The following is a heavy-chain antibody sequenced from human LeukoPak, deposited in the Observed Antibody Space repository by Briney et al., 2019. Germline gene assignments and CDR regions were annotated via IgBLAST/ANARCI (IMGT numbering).Heavy chain of an antibody. J-gene: IGHJ4*02. Sequence: ASVKVSCKASGGTSTSYGFSWVRQAPGQGLEWVGGIIPIFGTANYAQKFQGRVTIIADESTSTAYMELSSLRSEDTAVYYCATDGDTIFGVINYFDYWGQGTLVTVSS. D-gene: IGHD3-3*01. V-gene: IGHV1-69*13. CDR1: GGTSTSYG. CDR2: IIPIFGTA. CDR3: ATDGDTIFGVINYFDY.